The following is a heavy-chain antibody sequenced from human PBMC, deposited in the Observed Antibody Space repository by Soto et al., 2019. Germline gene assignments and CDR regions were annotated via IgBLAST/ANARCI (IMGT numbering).Heavy chain of an antibody. CDR1: GFTFSSYM. CDR3: ARENLRGDIYYYYYGLDV. V-gene: IGHV3-7*01. Sequence: PEGSLTLSRAASGFTFSSYMLRWLRQAPGKGLEWFGHTKQDGIEKYYVDSVKGRFTISRDNAKNSLYLQMNSLRAEDTAVYYCARENLRGDIYYYYYGLDVLGQGTTVTVSS. J-gene: IGHJ6*02. CDR2: TKQDGIEK. D-gene: IGHD3-10*01.